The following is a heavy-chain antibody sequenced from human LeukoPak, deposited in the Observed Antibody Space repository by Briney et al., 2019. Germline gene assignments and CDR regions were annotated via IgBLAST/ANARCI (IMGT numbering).Heavy chain of an antibody. D-gene: IGHD1-26*01. CDR2: ISGSGGST. V-gene: IGHV3-23*01. Sequence: GGSLSLSRAASGFTFSSYAMSWVRQAPGKGLEWVSVISGSGGSTYSADSVKGRFTISRDNSKNTLYLQMNSLRAEDTAVYFCAKSQDGGRLSHFDYWGQGTLVSVSS. J-gene: IGHJ4*02. CDR1: GFTFSSYA. CDR3: AKSQDGGRLSHFDY.